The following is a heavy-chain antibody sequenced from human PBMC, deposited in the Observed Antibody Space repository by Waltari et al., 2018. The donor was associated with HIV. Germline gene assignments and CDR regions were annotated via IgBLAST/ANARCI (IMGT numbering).Heavy chain of an antibody. CDR1: GSGLSNYG. J-gene: IGHJ4*02. V-gene: IGHV1-18*01. CDR3: ARSRASGWYYFDY. Sequence: QVQLVQSGAEVQEPGASVKVSCKASGSGLSNYGLTWVRQAPGQGLEWMGWISGYNGNTKYAQKLQGRVTMTTETATSTDYMELRSLRSDDTAVYYCARSRASGWYYFDYWGQGTLVTVSS. D-gene: IGHD6-19*01. CDR2: ISGYNGNT.